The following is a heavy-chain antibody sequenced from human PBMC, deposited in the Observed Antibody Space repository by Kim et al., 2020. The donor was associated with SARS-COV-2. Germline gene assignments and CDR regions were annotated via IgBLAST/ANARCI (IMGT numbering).Heavy chain of an antibody. J-gene: IGHJ6*02. CDR1: GFTFSSYA. CDR2: ISYDGSNK. Sequence: GGSLRLSCAASGFTFSSYAMHWVRQAPGKGLEWVAVISYDGSNKYYADSVKGRFTISRDNSKNTLYLQMNSLRAEDTAVYYCARSSPWRNYYYYGMDVWGQGTTVTVSS. D-gene: IGHD5-12*01. CDR3: ARSSPWRNYYYYGMDV. V-gene: IGHV3-30*04.